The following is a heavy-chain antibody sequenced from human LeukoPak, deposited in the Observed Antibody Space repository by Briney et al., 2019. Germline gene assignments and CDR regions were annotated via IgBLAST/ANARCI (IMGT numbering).Heavy chain of an antibody. D-gene: IGHD1-26*01. J-gene: IGHJ5*02. CDR3: ARDFGGSYFGWFDP. CDR2: INPNSGGT. Sequence: GASVKVSCKASGYTFTGYYMHWVRQAPGQGLEWMGRINPNSGGTNYAQKFQGRVTMTRDTTISTAYMELSRLRSDDTAVYYCARDFGGSYFGWFDPWGQGTLVTVSS. V-gene: IGHV1-2*06. CDR1: GYTFTGYY.